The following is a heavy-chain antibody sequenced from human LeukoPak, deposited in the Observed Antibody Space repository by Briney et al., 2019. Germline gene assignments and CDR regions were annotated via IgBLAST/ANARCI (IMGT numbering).Heavy chain of an antibody. CDR1: GYTFTSYY. V-gene: IGHV1-46*01. Sequence: ASVKVSCKASGYTFTSYYMHWVRQAPGQGLEWMGIINPSGGSTSYAQKFQGRVTMTRDMSTSTVYMELSSLRSEDTAVYYCARVPVDGYNSPAFDYWGQGTLVTVSS. CDR2: INPSGGST. J-gene: IGHJ4*02. CDR3: ARVPVDGYNSPAFDY. D-gene: IGHD5-24*01.